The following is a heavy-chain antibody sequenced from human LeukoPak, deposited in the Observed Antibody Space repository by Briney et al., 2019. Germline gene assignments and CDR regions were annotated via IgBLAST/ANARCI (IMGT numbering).Heavy chain of an antibody. CDR2: INHSGST. J-gene: IGHJ5*02. V-gene: IGHV4-34*01. D-gene: IGHD2-15*01. CDR3: ARGGYCSGGSCYRFDP. CDR1: GGSFSGYY. Sequence: SETLSLTCAVYGGSFSGYYWSWIRQPPGKGLEWIGEINHSGSTNYNPSLKSRVTISVDTSKNQFSLKLSTVTAADTAVYYCARGGYCSGGSCYRFDPWGQGTLVTVSS.